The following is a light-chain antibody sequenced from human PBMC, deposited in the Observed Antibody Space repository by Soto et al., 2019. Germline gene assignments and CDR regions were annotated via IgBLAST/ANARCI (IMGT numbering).Light chain of an antibody. J-gene: IGKJ2*01. CDR2: AAS. Sequence: DIQLTQSPSFLSASVGDRVTITCRASQGISSYVAWYQQKPGKVPKALIYAASTLQSGVPSRFSGSGAGTEFTLTISSLQPEDFATYCCQQLNSYPYTFGQGTKLEIK. CDR3: QQLNSYPYT. V-gene: IGKV1-9*01. CDR1: QGISSY.